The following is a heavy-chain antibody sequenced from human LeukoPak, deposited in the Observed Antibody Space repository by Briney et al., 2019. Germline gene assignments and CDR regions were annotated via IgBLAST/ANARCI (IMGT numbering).Heavy chain of an antibody. Sequence: GASVKVSCKASGYTFTSYYMHWVRPAPGQGLEWMGIINPSGGSTSYAQKFQGRVTMTRDMSTSTVYMELSSLRSEDTAVYYCARAGFIVVVPAAEVGQFDYWGQGTLVTVSS. J-gene: IGHJ4*02. CDR3: ARAGFIVVVPAAEVGQFDY. CDR1: GYTFTSYY. D-gene: IGHD2-2*01. V-gene: IGHV1-46*01. CDR2: INPSGGST.